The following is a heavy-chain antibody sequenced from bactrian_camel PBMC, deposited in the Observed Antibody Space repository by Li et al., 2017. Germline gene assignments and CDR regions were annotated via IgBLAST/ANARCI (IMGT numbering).Heavy chain of an antibody. D-gene: IGHD6*01. V-gene: IGHV3S55*01. CDR2: IRRDDLT. CDR1: GLSVSDFS. J-gene: IGHJ6*01. CDR3: AAVRYGVTWYPLCRARSADFGY. Sequence: HVQLVESGGGLVQTGGSLRLSCAPSGLSVSDFSMAWFRQSPGKEREAVAAIRRDDLTAYTDSVKGRFTTSKDNAKNTLYLQMNSLEPEDTAMYYCAAVRYGVTWYPLCRARSADFGYWGQGTQVTVS.